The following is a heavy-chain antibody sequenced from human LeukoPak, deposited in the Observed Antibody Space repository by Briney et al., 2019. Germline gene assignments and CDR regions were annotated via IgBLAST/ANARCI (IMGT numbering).Heavy chain of an antibody. CDR3: SRGMGDYGFH. D-gene: IGHD4-17*01. V-gene: IGHV1-2*02. CDR1: GYTFTDYY. CDR2: INPDSGVT. J-gene: IGHJ4*02. Sequence: ASVKVSCKASGYTFTDYYIHWVRQAPGQGLEWMGWINPDSGVTGFAQKFQGRVTMITDTSISTAYMELIRLRSADTAVYYCSRGMGDYGFHWGQGTLVSVLS.